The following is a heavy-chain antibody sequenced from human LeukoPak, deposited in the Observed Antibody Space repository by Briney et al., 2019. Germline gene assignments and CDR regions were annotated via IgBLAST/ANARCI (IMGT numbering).Heavy chain of an antibody. V-gene: IGHV4-61*02. J-gene: IGHJ6*03. D-gene: IGHD6-13*01. CDR2: MYASGST. CDR1: GGSISSGGYY. CDR3: SRDREGQQQIYNYYYIDV. Sequence: SQTLSLTCTVSGGSISSGGYYWSWIRQPAGKGLEWIGRMYASGSTGYNPSLKSRVTVSVDTSKNQFSLKLNSVTAADTAVYYCSRDREGQQQIYNYYYIDVWGKGTTVTVSS.